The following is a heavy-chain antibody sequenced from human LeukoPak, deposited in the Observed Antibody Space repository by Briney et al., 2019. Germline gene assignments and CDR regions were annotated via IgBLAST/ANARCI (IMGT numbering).Heavy chain of an antibody. CDR1: GFTFNNYA. CDR3: ANDFDY. V-gene: IGHV3-23*01. J-gene: IGHJ4*02. Sequence: SGGSLRLSCAASGFTFNNYAMSWVRQAPGKGLEWVSTISGSNDNTYYADSVKGRFTISRDNSKNTLYLQMNSLRADHTALYYCANDFDYWGQGTLVTVSS. CDR2: ISGSNDNT.